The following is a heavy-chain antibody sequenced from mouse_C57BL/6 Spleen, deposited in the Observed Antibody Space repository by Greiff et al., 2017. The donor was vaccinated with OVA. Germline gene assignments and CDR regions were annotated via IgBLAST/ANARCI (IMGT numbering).Heavy chain of an antibody. V-gene: IGHV2-2*01. CDR2: IWSGGNT. Sequence: VQLQQSGPGLVQPSQSLSITCPVSGFSLTSYGVHWVRQSPGKGLEWLGVIWSGGNTDYNAAFISRRSISKDNSKSQVFSKMNSLQADDTAIYYCSRNPGTYWYFDVWGTGTTVTVSS. CDR3: SRNPGTYWYFDV. CDR1: GFSLTSYG. J-gene: IGHJ1*03. D-gene: IGHD4-1*01.